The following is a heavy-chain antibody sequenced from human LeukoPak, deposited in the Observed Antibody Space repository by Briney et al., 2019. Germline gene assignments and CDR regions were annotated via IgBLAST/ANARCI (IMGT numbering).Heavy chain of an antibody. CDR1: GGSFIDYY. D-gene: IGHD6-19*01. Sequence: SETLSLTCAVYGGSFIDYYWSWIRRPPGKGLEWIGYIYYSGSTNYNPSLKSRVTISVDTSKNQFSLKLSSVTAADTAVYYCARVKQWLPRGAFDIWGQGTMVTVSS. CDR3: ARVKQWLPRGAFDI. CDR2: IYYSGST. J-gene: IGHJ3*02. V-gene: IGHV4-59*01.